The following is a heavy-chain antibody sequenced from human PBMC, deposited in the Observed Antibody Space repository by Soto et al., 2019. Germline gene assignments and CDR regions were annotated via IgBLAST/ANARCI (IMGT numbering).Heavy chain of an antibody. CDR3: TTGSAFGIVTGSEDY. J-gene: IGHJ4*02. D-gene: IGHD3-9*01. V-gene: IGHV3-15*01. CDR2: IKSKVSGGKA. CDR1: GFNFINAW. Sequence: EVQLVQSGGGLVKPGESLRLSCAASGFNFINAWMSWVRQAPGKGLEWVGRIKSKVSGGKAEYGTPVKGRFTILRDDSRSTLHLQLNSLKAEDTAVYYCTTGSAFGIVTGSEDYWGQGTLVTVSS.